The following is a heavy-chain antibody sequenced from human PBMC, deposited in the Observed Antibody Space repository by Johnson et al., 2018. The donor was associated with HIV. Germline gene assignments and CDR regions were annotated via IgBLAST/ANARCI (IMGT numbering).Heavy chain of an antibody. V-gene: IGHV3-20*04. CDR2: INWNGGST. J-gene: IGHJ3*02. CDR1: GFTFDDYA. Sequence: VQLVESGGGVVQPGGSLRLSCAASGFTFDDYAMHWVRQAPGKGLEWVSGINWNGGSTGYADSVKGRFTISRDNAKNSLYLQMNSLRVDDTAVYYCARVRLEEDIFEAFDMWGLGTMVTVSS. CDR3: ARVRLEEDIFEAFDM. D-gene: IGHD2-15*01.